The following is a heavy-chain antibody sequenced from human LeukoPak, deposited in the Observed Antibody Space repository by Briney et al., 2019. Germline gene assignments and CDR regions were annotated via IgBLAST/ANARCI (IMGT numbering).Heavy chain of an antibody. CDR3: AARYYYDSSGYTY. CDR2: IIPSDGFT. V-gene: IGHV1-46*01. J-gene: IGHJ4*02. CDR1: GYTFSTYY. D-gene: IGHD3-22*01. Sequence: ASVKVSCKASGYTFSTYYVHWVRQAPGQGLEWMGMIIPSDGFTSYAQKFQGRVTMTRDMSTSTVYMELSSLRSEDTAVYYCAARYYYDSSGYTYWGQGTLVTVSS.